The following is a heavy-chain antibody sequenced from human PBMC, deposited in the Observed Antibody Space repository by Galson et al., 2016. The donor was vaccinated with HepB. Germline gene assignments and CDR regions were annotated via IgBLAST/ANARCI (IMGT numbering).Heavy chain of an antibody. J-gene: IGHJ6*02. D-gene: IGHD2-15*01. Sequence: SLRLSCAASGFTFSSYAMTWVRQAPGKGLEWVSGIRQSGGRTYYADSVNGRFTISRDNSKNTLYLQMNSLRAEETAVYYCAKLAGGGTYYGMDVWGHGTTVTVSS. V-gene: IGHV3-23*01. CDR3: AKLAGGGTYYGMDV. CDR2: IRQSGGRT. CDR1: GFTFSSYA.